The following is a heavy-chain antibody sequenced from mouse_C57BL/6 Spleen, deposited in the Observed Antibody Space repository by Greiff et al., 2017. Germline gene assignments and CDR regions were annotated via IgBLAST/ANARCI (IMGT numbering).Heavy chain of an antibody. D-gene: IGHD2-4*01. J-gene: IGHJ4*01. V-gene: IGHV1-42*01. CDR3: ARYDYDEVDY. Sequence: EVQLQQSGPELVKPGASVKISCKASGYSFTGYYMNWVKQSPEKSLEWIGEINPSTGGTTYNQKFKAKATLTVDKSSSTAYMQLKSLTSEDSAVXYCARYDYDEVDYWGQGTSVTVSS. CDR1: GYSFTGYY. CDR2: INPSTGGT.